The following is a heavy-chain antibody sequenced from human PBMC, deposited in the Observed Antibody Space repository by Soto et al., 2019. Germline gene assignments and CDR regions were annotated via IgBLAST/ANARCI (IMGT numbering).Heavy chain of an antibody. D-gene: IGHD1-26*01. V-gene: IGHV3-30*18. CDR3: AKDTDVVGAAYYFDY. CDR2: ISYDGSDK. Sequence: QVQLVESGGGVVQPGRSLRLSCAASGFTFSSYGMHWVRQAPGKGLEWVAVISYDGSDKYYADAVKGRFTISRDNSKNTLYLQMNSLRAEDTAVYYCAKDTDVVGAAYYFDYWGQGTLVTVSS. CDR1: GFTFSSYG. J-gene: IGHJ4*02.